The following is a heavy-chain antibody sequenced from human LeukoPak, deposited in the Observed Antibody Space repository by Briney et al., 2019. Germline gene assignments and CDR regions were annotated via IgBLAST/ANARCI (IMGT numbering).Heavy chain of an antibody. J-gene: IGHJ5*02. CDR3: ARLYEYSSSSVAWFDP. D-gene: IGHD6-6*01. Sequence: PSQTLSLTCTVSNDSITSGAYYWTWIRQHPGKGLEWIGYIYYSGSTYYNPSLKSRISMSVDTSKNQFSLKLSSVTAADTAVYYCARLYEYSSSSVAWFDPWGQGTLVTVSS. CDR2: IYYSGST. CDR1: NDSITSGAYY. V-gene: IGHV4-30-4*08.